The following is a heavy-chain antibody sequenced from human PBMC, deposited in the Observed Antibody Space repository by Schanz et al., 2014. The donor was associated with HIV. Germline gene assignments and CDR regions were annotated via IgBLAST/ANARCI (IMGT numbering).Heavy chain of an antibody. CDR1: GFTFSSYG. J-gene: IGHJ6*02. V-gene: IGHV3-30*19. CDR3: ARDVSHDSSGHYSDYYYGMDA. Sequence: QVQLVESGGGVVQPGRSLRLSCAAFGFTFSSYGMHWVRQAPGKGLEWVAVISYDGSNKNYADSVKGRFTISRDNSKNTLYLQMNSLRAEDTAVYYCARDVSHDSSGHYSDYYYGMDAWGQGTTVTVSS. CDR2: ISYDGSNK. D-gene: IGHD3-22*01.